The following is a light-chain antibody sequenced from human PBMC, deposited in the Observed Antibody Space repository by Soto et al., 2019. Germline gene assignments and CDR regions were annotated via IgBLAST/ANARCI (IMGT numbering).Light chain of an antibody. CDR3: QQSFSTPRT. CDR1: QTISDF. J-gene: IGKJ1*01. V-gene: IGKV1-39*01. CDR2: AAS. Sequence: DIQMTQSPSSLSASLGHRVTITCRASQTISDFLNWYQHKKGKAPKLLIYAASSLQGGVPSRFSGSGYGTNFTLTISGLQSEDLATYFCQQSFSTPRTFGQGTKVDIK.